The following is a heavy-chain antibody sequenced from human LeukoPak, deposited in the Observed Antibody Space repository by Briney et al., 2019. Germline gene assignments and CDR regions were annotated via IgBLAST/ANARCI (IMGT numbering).Heavy chain of an antibody. CDR2: ISYDGSHE. CDR1: GCTVRNEC. V-gene: IGHV3-30*18. Sequence: PGRSLRLSCRAAGCTVRNECRHWFRQAPGMGLQWVAVISYDGSHEYYADSVRGRFTISRDNSKNTLYLQMNSLRAEDMAVYYCAKAFSALGYCSSTSCDPDYFDYWGQGPLVTVSS. D-gene: IGHD2-2*01. CDR3: AKAFSALGYCSSTSCDPDYFDY. J-gene: IGHJ4*02.